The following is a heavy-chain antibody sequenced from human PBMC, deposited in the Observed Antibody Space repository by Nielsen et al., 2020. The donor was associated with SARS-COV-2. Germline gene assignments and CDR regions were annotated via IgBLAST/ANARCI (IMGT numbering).Heavy chain of an antibody. Sequence: GGSLRLSCTPSGFTFGDYAITWVRQAPGKGLEWVSVISGSGGSTYYADSVKGRFTISRDNSKNTLYLQMNSLRAEDTAVYYCASLYSSSWYLDYWGQGTLVTVSS. CDR2: ISGSGGST. J-gene: IGHJ4*02. V-gene: IGHV3-23*01. CDR1: GFTFGDYA. D-gene: IGHD6-13*01. CDR3: ASLYSSSWYLDY.